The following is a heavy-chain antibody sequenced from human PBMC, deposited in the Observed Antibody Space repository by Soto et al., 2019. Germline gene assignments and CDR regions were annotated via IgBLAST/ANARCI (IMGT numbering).Heavy chain of an antibody. CDR1: GGSISGYY. J-gene: IGHJ4*02. D-gene: IGHD6-19*01. CDR3: TKSAQIWSSGCYRD. CDR2: IYYSGST. Sequence: QVQLQQSGPGLVKRSETLSLTCTVSGGSISGYYWSWIRQPPGKGLEWIGYIYYSGSTNYNPSLKSLVTISVDTSKNQFSLKLSSVTAADTAVYYCTKSAQIWSSGCYRDWGQGTLVTVSS. V-gene: IGHV4-59*01.